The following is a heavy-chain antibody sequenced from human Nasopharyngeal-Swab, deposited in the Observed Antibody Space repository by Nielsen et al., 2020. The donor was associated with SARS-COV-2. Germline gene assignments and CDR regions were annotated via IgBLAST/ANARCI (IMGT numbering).Heavy chain of an antibody. V-gene: IGHV1-46*01. Sequence: ASVQVSCKASGYTFTSYYMHWVRHAPGQGLEWMGIINPSGGSTSYAQKFQGRVTMTRDTSTSTVYMELSSLRSEDTAVYYCARSRGIRGNYYYYGMDVWGQGTTVTVSS. D-gene: IGHD6-13*01. CDR2: INPSGGST. J-gene: IGHJ6*02. CDR3: ARSRGIRGNYYYYGMDV. CDR1: GYTFTSYY.